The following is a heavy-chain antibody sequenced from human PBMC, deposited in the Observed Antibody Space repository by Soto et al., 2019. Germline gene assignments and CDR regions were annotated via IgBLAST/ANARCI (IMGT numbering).Heavy chain of an antibody. D-gene: IGHD3-3*01. J-gene: IGHJ6*02. CDR2: IYYSGST. V-gene: IGHV4-30-4*01. CDR1: GGSISSGDYY. CDR3: ARDLGSYDFWSGRYYYGMDV. Sequence: PSETLSLTCTVSGGSISSGDYYWSWIRQPPGKGLEWIGYIYYSGSTYYNPSLKSRVTISVDTSKNQFSLKLSSVTAADTAVYYCARDLGSYDFWSGRYYYGMDVWGQGTTVTVSS.